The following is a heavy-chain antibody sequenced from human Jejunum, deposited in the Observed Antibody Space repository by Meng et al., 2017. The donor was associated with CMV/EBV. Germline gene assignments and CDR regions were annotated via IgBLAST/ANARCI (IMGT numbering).Heavy chain of an antibody. J-gene: IGHJ4*02. D-gene: IGHD2-2*01. CDR2: ISAYNGNT. Sequence: QVQLVQSGAEVKKPXXLVKVPXEASGFIFTSYANSSVRQAPGQGLQYLGWISAYNGNTNYAQELQGRVTMTTDTSTSTAYMELRSLRFDDTAVYYCARFYCSSTSCPHVLFDDWGQGTLVTVSS. V-gene: IGHV1-18*01. CDR1: GFIFTSYA. CDR3: ARFYCSSTSCPHVLFDD.